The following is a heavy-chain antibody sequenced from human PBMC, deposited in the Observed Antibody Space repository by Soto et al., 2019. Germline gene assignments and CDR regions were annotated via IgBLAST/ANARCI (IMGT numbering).Heavy chain of an antibody. J-gene: IGHJ4*02. CDR1: GGSFSGYY. D-gene: IGHD3-22*01. V-gene: IGHV4-34*01. CDR3: ARASPSPASSGYYDY. Sequence: SETLSLTCAVYGGSFSGYYWSWIRQPPGKGLEWIGEINHSGSTNYNPSLKSRVTISVDTSKNQFSLKLSSVTAADTAVYYCARASPSPASSGYYDYWGQRTLVTVPS. CDR2: INHSGST.